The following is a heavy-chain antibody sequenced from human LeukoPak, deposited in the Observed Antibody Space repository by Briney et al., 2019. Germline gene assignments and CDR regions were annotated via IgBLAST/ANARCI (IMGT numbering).Heavy chain of an antibody. J-gene: IGHJ4*02. D-gene: IGHD5-18*01. CDR3: LYGYTLDF. V-gene: IGHV3-53*01. CDR1: GFTVINNS. Sequence: GGSLRLSCAASGFTVINNSMNWVRQTPGKGLEWVSIIYSGGSTNYADSVTGRFTISRDNSKNTLYLQMNSLRAEDTAVYYCLYGYTLDFWGQGTLVTVSS. CDR2: IYSGGST.